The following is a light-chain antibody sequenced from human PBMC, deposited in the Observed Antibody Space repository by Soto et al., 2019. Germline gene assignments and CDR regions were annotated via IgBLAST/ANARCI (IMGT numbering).Light chain of an antibody. CDR3: QQYGSSLFT. J-gene: IGKJ3*01. V-gene: IGKV3-20*01. CDR2: GAS. CDR1: QSVDNRY. Sequence: DIVLTQSPGTLSLPPGEGATLSCRASQSVDNRYLAWYQQKPGQAPRLLIYGASNRATGIPDRFSGSGSGTDFTLTISRLEPDDFAMYYCQQYGSSLFTFGPGTKVDIK.